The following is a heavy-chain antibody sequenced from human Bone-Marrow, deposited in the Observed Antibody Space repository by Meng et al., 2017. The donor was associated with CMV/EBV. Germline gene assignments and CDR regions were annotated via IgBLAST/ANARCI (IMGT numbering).Heavy chain of an antibody. Sequence: SETLSLTCTVSGASISTRYYWGWIRQPPGKGLEWIGSIYHSGSTYNNPSLESRVTISIDTSKNQFPLKLSSVTAADTAVYYCARDSWLQGTSFEYWGQGMLVTVSS. D-gene: IGHD3-22*01. J-gene: IGHJ4*02. CDR3: ARDSWLQGTSFEY. CDR1: GASISTRYY. CDR2: IYHSGST. V-gene: IGHV4-39*06.